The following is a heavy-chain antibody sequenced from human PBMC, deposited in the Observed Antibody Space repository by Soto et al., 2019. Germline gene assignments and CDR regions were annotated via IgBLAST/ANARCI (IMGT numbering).Heavy chain of an antibody. D-gene: IGHD3-22*01. CDR2: VNHRGGT. CDR3: ARGLRSGYDYAAFDI. V-gene: IGHV4-34*02. J-gene: IGHJ3*02. Sequence: QVQLQQWGAGHLKPSETLSLTCAVSAGSFSGFDWTWIRQSPGRGLEWVGAVNHRGGTRYTSSLQGRLTLSVATPTNQFSLKLRSVVAADMAVYYCARGLRSGYDYAAFDIWSQGTQVTVSS. CDR1: AGSFSGFD.